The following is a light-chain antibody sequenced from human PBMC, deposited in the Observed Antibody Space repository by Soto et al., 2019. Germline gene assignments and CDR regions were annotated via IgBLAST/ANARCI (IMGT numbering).Light chain of an antibody. CDR1: QGIRNE. CDR3: LQDYNYPWT. CDR2: AAS. V-gene: IGKV1-6*01. J-gene: IGKJ1*01. Sequence: AIQMTQSPSSLSASVGDRVTITCRASQGIRNELGWYQQKTGKAPKLLIYAASTLQSGVPSRFSGSGSGTDLTLTISSLQPEDFATYYCLQDYNYPWTFGQGTKVDIK.